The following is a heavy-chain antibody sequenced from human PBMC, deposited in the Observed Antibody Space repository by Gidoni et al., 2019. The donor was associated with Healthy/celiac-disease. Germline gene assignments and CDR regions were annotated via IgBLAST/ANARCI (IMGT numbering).Heavy chain of an antibody. J-gene: IGHJ3*02. CDR1: GFNCDEYA. CDR3: AKAGGYCSSTRCYDPDAFDI. CDR2: ISCNSGRI. D-gene: IGHD2-2*01. Sequence: EEQLVEAGGGLVQPGRSLRLSCAAAGFNCDEYAVHWVRKAPGKGLEWVSGISCNSGRIGYADSVKRRFTISRDNAKNSLYLKMNSLRAEDTALYYCAKAGGYCSSTRCYDPDAFDIWGQGTMVTVSS. V-gene: IGHV3-9*01.